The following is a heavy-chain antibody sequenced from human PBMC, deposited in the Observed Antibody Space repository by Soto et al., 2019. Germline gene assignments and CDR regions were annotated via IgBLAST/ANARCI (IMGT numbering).Heavy chain of an antibody. Sequence: SETLSLTCAVYGGSFGGYYWSWIRQPPGKGLEWIGEINHSGSTNYNPSLKSRVTISVDTSKNQFSLKLSSVTAADTAVYYCARPVDTAMVTKYYFDYWGQGTLVTVSS. D-gene: IGHD5-18*01. CDR2: INHSGST. J-gene: IGHJ4*02. CDR3: ARPVDTAMVTKYYFDY. V-gene: IGHV4-34*01. CDR1: GGSFGGYY.